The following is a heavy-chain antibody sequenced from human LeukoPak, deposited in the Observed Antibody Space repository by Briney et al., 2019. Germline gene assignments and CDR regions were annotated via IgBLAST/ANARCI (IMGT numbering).Heavy chain of an antibody. J-gene: IGHJ4*02. V-gene: IGHV7-4-1*02. CDR3: ARHDNDDDFDY. D-gene: IGHD3-16*01. CDR2: INMYTANP. CDR1: GYTFIRYA. Sequence: ASVKVSCKASGYTFIRYAINWLRQVPGQGLEWMGWINMYTANPAYAQGFTERFVFSLDTSVSTAYLEISNLKAEDTAIYYCARHDNDDDFDYWGQGTLVTVSS.